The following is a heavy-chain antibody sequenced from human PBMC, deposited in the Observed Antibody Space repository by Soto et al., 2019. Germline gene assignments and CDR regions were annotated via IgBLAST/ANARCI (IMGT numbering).Heavy chain of an antibody. J-gene: IGHJ4*02. D-gene: IGHD5-12*01. CDR2: IYHSGST. CDR3: ARLPYSYSGYDETYFDY. CDR1: GYSITSGYY. V-gene: IGHV4-38-2*01. Sequence: SEILSLTCAVSGYSITSGYYWGWIRQPPGKRLERIGSIYHSGSTYYNPSLKSRVTISVDTPQKLFSLKLSSGTAADTAVYYCARLPYSYSGYDETYFDYWGQGTRVTVSS.